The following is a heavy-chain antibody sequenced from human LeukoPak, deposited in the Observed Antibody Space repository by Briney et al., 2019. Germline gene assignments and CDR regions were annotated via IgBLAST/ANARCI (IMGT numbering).Heavy chain of an antibody. Sequence: ASVKVSCKASGYTFTSYYMHWVRQAPGQGLEWMGIINPSGGSTSYAQKFQGRVTMTRDTSTSTVYMELSSLRSEDTAVYYCAREAVVVPAAMRDVFDIWGQGTMVTVSS. CDR1: GYTFTSYY. J-gene: IGHJ3*02. V-gene: IGHV1-46*01. CDR2: INPSGGST. D-gene: IGHD2-2*01. CDR3: AREAVVVPAAMRDVFDI.